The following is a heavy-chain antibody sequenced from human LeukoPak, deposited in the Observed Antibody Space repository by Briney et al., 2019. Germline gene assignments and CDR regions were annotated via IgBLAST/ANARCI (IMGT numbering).Heavy chain of an antibody. V-gene: IGHV3-11*01. J-gene: IGHJ4*02. D-gene: IGHD2-2*01. CDR3: AKAQSHCSSTSCYGGPFDY. CDR2: ISSSGSTI. CDR1: GFTFSDYY. Sequence: GGSLRLSCAASGFTFSDYYMSWIRQAPGKGLEWVSYISSSGSTIYADSVKGRFTISRDNAKNSLYLQMNSLRAEDTAVYYCAKAQSHCSSTSCYGGPFDYWAREPWSPSPQ.